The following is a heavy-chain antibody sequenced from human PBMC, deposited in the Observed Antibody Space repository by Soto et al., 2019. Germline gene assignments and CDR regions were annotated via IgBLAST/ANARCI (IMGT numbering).Heavy chain of an antibody. CDR1: GRSISPTTHY. J-gene: IGHJ4*02. D-gene: IGHD4-17*01. Sequence: PETLSLTRAVSGRSISPTTHYWSCFRPLPGKGLEWIATIYYPPTTYFNPSLKSRVTISAHTSKHQFSLRLSSVNAADTAIYYCARLPGTTRAFDYRGQGTLVTVSS. V-gene: IGHV4-39*01. CDR3: ARLPGTTRAFDY. CDR2: IYYPPTT.